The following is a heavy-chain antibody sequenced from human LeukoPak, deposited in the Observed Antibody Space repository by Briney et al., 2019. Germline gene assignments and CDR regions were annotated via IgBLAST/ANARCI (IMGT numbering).Heavy chain of an antibody. CDR2: ISSNNGNT. V-gene: IGHV1-18*01. CDR3: AREWTTQDAFDI. J-gene: IGHJ3*02. CDR1: AYTFTTYG. Sequence: ASVKVSCKASAYTFTTYGISWVRQAPGQGLEWMGWISSNNGNTNYAQKLQGRVTMTTDTSTTTAYMELRSLRSDDTAVYYCAREWTTQDAFDIWGQGRMVTVSS. D-gene: IGHD2-15*01.